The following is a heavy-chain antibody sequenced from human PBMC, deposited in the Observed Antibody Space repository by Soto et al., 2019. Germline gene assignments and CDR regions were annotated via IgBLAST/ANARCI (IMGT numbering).Heavy chain of an antibody. CDR3: ARSPRSSPYFDY. V-gene: IGHV5-51*01. CDR1: GYTFSNFW. D-gene: IGHD6-13*01. CDR2: IYPGDHET. Sequence: ESLKISCRCSGYTFSNFWIAWVRHLPGKGLEWMGIIYPGDHETRYSPSFHGKVTISADKSINTAYLQWSSLEASDSAFYYCARSPRSSPYFDYWGQGALVTVSS. J-gene: IGHJ4*02.